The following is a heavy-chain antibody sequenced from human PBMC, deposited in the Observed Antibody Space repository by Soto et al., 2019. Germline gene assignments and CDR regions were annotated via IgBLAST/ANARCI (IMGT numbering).Heavy chain of an antibody. CDR2: MNPNSGNT. CDR1: GYTFTSYD. V-gene: IGHV1-8*01. Sequence: QVQLVQSGAEVKKPGASVKVSCKASGYTFTSYDINWVRQATGQGLEWMGWMNPNSGNTGYAQKFQGRVTMTRNTSISTAYMELRSLGSEYTAVYYCARGCGNSYGSGRYCPVRIGYWGQGTMVTVSS. D-gene: IGHD3-10*01. CDR3: ARGCGNSYGSGRYCPVRIGY. J-gene: IGHJ4*02.